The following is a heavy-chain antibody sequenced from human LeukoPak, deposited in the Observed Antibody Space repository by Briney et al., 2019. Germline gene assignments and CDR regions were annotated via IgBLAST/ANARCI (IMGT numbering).Heavy chain of an antibody. CDR3: TREATGYSWFDP. Sequence: ASVKVSCKASGYTFTSNYIHWVRQAPGQGLEWMGWISGYNGNTNYAQKFQGRVTMTTDTSTNTAYMELRSLRSDDTAVYYCTREATGYSWFDPWGQGTLVTVSS. V-gene: IGHV1-18*04. CDR2: ISGYNGNT. CDR1: GYTFTSNY. J-gene: IGHJ5*02. D-gene: IGHD3-9*01.